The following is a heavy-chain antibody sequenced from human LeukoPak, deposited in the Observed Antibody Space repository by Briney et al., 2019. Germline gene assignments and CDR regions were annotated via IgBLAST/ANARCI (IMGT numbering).Heavy chain of an antibody. CDR1: GGSISSSSYY. D-gene: IGHD1-26*01. Sequence: PSETLSLTCTVSGGSISSSSYYWGWIRQPPGKGLEWIGSNYYSGSTYYNPSLKSRVTISVDTSKNQFSLKLSSVTAADTAVYYCARHKYSGSYSLTDYWGQGTLVTVSS. V-gene: IGHV4-39*01. J-gene: IGHJ4*02. CDR3: ARHKYSGSYSLTDY. CDR2: NYYSGST.